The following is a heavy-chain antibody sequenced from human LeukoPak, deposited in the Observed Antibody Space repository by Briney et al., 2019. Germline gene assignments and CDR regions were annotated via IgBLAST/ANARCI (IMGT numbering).Heavy chain of an antibody. Sequence: TSETLSLTCSVSDDSITMYYWTWIRQPPGKGLEWIGYVDHTGSTNFNPSLNGRVSISRDTTKNLFSLRLRSVTAADRAVYFCARGRVSSSTWYSTYYYYFYMDVWGKGTTVTVSS. V-gene: IGHV4-59*01. CDR2: VDHTGST. D-gene: IGHD1-1*01. J-gene: IGHJ6*03. CDR1: DDSITMYY. CDR3: ARGRVSSSTWYSTYYYYFYMDV.